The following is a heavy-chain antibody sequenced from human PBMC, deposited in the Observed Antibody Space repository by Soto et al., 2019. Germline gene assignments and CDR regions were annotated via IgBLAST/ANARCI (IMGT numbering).Heavy chain of an antibody. CDR1: GGSFSAYY. Sequence: PSETLSLTCAVNGGSFSAYYWTWIRQPPGRGLEWIGEIDHSGSTNYNPSLESRVSMSIDTAKNRFSLNVSAVTAADTAVYYCVRGTGYSYSMDAWGQGTMVTVSS. CDR2: IDHSGST. J-gene: IGHJ6*02. V-gene: IGHV4-34*01. CDR3: VRGTGYSYSMDA.